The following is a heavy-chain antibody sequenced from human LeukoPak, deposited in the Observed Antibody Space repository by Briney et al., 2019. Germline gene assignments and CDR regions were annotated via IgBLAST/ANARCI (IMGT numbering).Heavy chain of an antibody. D-gene: IGHD6-13*01. Sequence: PSQTLSLTCTVSGYSISSGYYWGWIRQPPGKGLEWIGSIYHSGSTYYNPSLKSRVTISVDTSKNQFSLKLSSVAAADTAVYYCARATSSSWYARSGQFDPWGQGTLVTVSS. CDR3: ARATSSSWYARSGQFDP. CDR2: IYHSGST. J-gene: IGHJ5*02. V-gene: IGHV4-38-2*02. CDR1: GYSISSGYY.